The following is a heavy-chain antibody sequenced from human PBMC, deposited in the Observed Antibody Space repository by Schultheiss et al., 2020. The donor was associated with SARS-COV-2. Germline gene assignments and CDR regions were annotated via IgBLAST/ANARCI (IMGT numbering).Heavy chain of an antibody. CDR1: GFAFGDYA. CDR2: ISGSGGST. D-gene: IGHD3-10*01. J-gene: IGHJ4*02. Sequence: GGSLRLSCTASGFAFGDYAMSWVRQAPGKGLEWVSAISGSGGSTYYADSVKGRFTISRDNSKNTLYLQMNNLRVEDTAVYYCARDSTRQRKLRGFDYFDYWGQGTLVTVSS. V-gene: IGHV3-23*01. CDR3: ARDSTRQRKLRGFDYFDY.